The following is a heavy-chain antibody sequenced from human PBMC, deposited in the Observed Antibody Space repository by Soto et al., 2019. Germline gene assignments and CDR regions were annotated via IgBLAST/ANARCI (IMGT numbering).Heavy chain of an antibody. CDR1: GGSFSGYY. CDR3: ARGNSSSSHWFDP. J-gene: IGHJ5*02. D-gene: IGHD6-6*01. CDR2: INHSGST. Sequence: SETLSLTCAVYGGSFSGYYWSWIRQPPGKGLEWIGEINHSGSTNYNPSLKSRVTISVDTSKNQFSLKLSSVTAADTAVYYCARGNSSSSHWFDPWGQGTLVTVSS. V-gene: IGHV4-34*01.